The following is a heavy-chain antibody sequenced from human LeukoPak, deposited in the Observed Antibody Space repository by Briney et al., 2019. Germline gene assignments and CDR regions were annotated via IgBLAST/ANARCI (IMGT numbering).Heavy chain of an antibody. CDR2: IYSNNIT. J-gene: IGHJ4*02. CDR3: AKGNTVMMVAPGY. CDR1: GFTVSSNY. D-gene: IGHD2/OR15-2a*01. Sequence: GGSLRLSCAASGFTVSSNYMTWVRQAPGKGLEWVSVIYSNNITFYADSVKGRFTISRDTSKNTLYLQMNSLRAEDTAVYYCAKGNTVMMVAPGYWGQGTLVTVSS. V-gene: IGHV3-53*01.